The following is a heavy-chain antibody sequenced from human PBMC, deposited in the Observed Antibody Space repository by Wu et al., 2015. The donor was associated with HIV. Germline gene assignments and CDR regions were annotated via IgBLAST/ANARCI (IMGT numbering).Heavy chain of an antibody. CDR3: TRALPHDYIEVTGGPAFDV. Sequence: QVQLVQSGAEVKKPGSSVKVSCKASGGTFSSNVISWVRQARGQGLEWLGRINRIFGTANYAQKFQGRVTITADESTGTAYMELSSLRSEDTAMYYCTRALPHDYIEVTGGPAFDVWGQGTMVTVSS. D-gene: IGHD4-11*01. V-gene: IGHV1-69*15. CDR2: INRIFGTA. CDR1: GGTFSSNV. J-gene: IGHJ3*01.